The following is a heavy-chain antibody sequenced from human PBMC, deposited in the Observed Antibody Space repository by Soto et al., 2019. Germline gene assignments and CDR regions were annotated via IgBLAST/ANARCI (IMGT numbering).Heavy chain of an antibody. D-gene: IGHD6-13*01. CDR2: INPSGGST. V-gene: IGHV1-46*01. Sequence: ASVKVSCKASGYTFTSYYMHWVRQAPGQGLEWMGIINPSGGSTSYAQKFQGRVTMTRDTSTSTVYMELSSLRSEDTAVYYCAKGIAAAGKTGTTTTYGMDVWGQGTTVTVSS. J-gene: IGHJ6*02. CDR3: AKGIAAAGKTGTTTTYGMDV. CDR1: GYTFTSYY.